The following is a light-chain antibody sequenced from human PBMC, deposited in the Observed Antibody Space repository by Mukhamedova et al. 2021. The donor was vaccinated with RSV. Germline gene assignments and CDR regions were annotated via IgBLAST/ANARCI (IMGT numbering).Light chain of an antibody. Sequence: SSDVGSYNLVSWYQQHPGKAPKLMIYEGSKRPSGVSNRFSGSKSGNTASLTISGLQAEDEADYYCCSYAGSYRVFGGGTKLTVL. CDR1: SSDVGSYNL. J-gene: IGLJ3*02. V-gene: IGLV2-23*01. CDR2: EGS. CDR3: CSYAGSYRV.